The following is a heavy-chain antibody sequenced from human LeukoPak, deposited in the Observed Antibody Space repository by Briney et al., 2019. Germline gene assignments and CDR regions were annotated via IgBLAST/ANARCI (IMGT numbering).Heavy chain of an antibody. Sequence: GGSLRLSCVVAGFTFSNHWMSWVRQAPGKGLEWVADIKPDGSGQYLVDSVKGRFTISRDNAKNSLYLQMNSLRAEDTAVYYCATDSSGWYGGTWGQGTLVTVSS. CDR2: IKPDGSGQ. CDR3: ATDSSGWYGGT. J-gene: IGHJ5*02. D-gene: IGHD6-19*01. CDR1: GFTFSNHW. V-gene: IGHV3-7*03.